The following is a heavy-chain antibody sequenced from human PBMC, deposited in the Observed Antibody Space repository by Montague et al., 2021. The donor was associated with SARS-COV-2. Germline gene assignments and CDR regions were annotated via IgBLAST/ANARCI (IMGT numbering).Heavy chain of an antibody. CDR3: ARHSYRTFDF. J-gene: IGHJ4*02. D-gene: IGHD3-10*01. V-gene: IGHV6-1*01. CDR2: TYYRSKWYN. CDR1: GDSVSRNSAA. Sequence: CAISGDSVSRNSAAWNWIRQSPSRGLEWLGRTYYRSKWYNDYAVSVKSRITINPDTPKNQFSLHLTSVTPEDTAVYYCARHSYRTFDFWGQGTLVTVSS.